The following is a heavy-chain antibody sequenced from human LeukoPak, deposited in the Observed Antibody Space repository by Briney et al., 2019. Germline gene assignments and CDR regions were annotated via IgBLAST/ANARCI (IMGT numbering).Heavy chain of an antibody. V-gene: IGHV3-15*01. CDR3: TTENLGYCSGGSRYSGVY. D-gene: IGHD2-15*01. J-gene: IGHJ4*02. Sequence: GGSLRLSCAASGFTFSNAWMSWVRQAPGKGLEWVGRVKSKTDGGTTDYAAPVKGRFTISRDDSKNTLYLQMNSLKTEDTAVYYCTTENLGYCSGGSRYSGVYWGQGTLVTVSS. CDR1: GFTFSNAW. CDR2: VKSKTDGGTT.